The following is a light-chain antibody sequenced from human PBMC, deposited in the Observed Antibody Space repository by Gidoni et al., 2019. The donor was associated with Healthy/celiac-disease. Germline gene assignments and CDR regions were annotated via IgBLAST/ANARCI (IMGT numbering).Light chain of an antibody. CDR2: DVS. V-gene: IGLV2-11*01. CDR3: CSYAGSYTYV. J-gene: IGLJ1*01. CDR1: SSDVGGYNY. Sequence: SALTQPPSVSRSPGQAVTISCTGTSSDVGGYNYVSWYQQHPGKAPKLMIYDVSKRPSGVPDRFSGSKSGNTASLTISGLQAEDEADYYCCSYAGSYTYVFGTGTKVTVL.